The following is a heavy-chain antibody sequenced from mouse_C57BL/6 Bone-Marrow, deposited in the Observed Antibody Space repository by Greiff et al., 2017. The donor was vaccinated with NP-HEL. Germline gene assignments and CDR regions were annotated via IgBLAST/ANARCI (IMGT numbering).Heavy chain of an antibody. Sequence: EVQLVESGGDLVKPGGSLKLSCAASGFTFSSYGMSWVRQTPDKRLEWVATISSGGSYTYYPDSVKGRFTISRDNAKNTLYLQMSSLKSEDTAMYYCARQDGFAYWGQGTLVTVSA. CDR3: ARQDGFAY. CDR1: GFTFSSYG. V-gene: IGHV5-6*01. CDR2: ISSGGSYT. J-gene: IGHJ3*01.